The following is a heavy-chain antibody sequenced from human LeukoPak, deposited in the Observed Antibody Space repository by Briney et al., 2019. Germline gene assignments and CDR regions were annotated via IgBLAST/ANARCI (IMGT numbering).Heavy chain of an antibody. Sequence: KPSETLSLTCSVSGYSISSAYYWGWIRQPPGKGLEWIGTMYHSGSTNYNPSLKSLVTISVDPSKNHFSLKLSYVTAADTAVYYCARMYYDFWSGYLRYYYYYYMDVWGKGTTVTVSS. D-gene: IGHD3-3*01. CDR1: GYSISSAYY. J-gene: IGHJ6*03. CDR2: MYHSGST. CDR3: ARMYYDFWSGYLRYYYYYYMDV. V-gene: IGHV4-38-2*02.